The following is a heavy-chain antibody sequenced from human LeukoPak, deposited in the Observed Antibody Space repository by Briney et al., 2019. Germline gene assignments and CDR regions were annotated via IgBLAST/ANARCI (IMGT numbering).Heavy chain of an antibody. J-gene: IGHJ4*02. V-gene: IGHV4-34*01. Sequence: KPSETLSLTCAVYGGSFSGYYWSWIRQPPGKGLEWIGEINHSGSTNYNPSLKSRVTISVGTSKNQFSLKLSSVTAADTAVYYCARVYYYGSGSFDYWGQGTLVTVSS. CDR2: INHSGST. CDR1: GGSFSGYY. CDR3: ARVYYYGSGSFDY. D-gene: IGHD3-10*01.